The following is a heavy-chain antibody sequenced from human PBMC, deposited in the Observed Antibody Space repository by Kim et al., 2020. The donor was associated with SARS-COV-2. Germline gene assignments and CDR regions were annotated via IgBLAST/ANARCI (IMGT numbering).Heavy chain of an antibody. D-gene: IGHD6-6*01. J-gene: IGHJ4*02. CDR3: ATEYGSSAGGDY. V-gene: IGHV1-2*02. Sequence: NYAQKFQGRVTMTRDTSISTAYMELSRLRSDDTAVYYCATEYGSSAGGDYWGQGTLVTVSS.